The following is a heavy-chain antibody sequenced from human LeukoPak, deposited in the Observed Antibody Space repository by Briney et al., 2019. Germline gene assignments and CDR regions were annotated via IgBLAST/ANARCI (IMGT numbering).Heavy chain of an antibody. Sequence: GGSLRLSCAASGFTFSSYAMHWVRQAPGKGLEWVAVISYDGSNKYYADSVKGRFATSRDNSKNTLYLQMNSLRAEDTAVYYCAKGIRYNYDFWSGYYLIDYWGQGTLVTVSS. CDR3: AKGIRYNYDFWSGYYLIDY. CDR2: ISYDGSNK. V-gene: IGHV3-30*09. D-gene: IGHD3-3*01. J-gene: IGHJ4*02. CDR1: GFTFSSYA.